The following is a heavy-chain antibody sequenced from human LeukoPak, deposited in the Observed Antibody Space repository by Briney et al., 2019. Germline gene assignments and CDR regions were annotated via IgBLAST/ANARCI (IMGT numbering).Heavy chain of an antibody. CDR2: ISSGNSYI. CDR3: ATEDITGTTLDY. J-gene: IGHJ4*02. D-gene: IGHD1-7*01. CDR1: GFTFRSYS. V-gene: IGHV3-21*01. Sequence: GGSLRLSCAASGFTFRSYSMNWVRPAPGKGLEWVSSISSGNSYIFYADSVKGRFTISRDNAKNSLVLQMNSLRAEDTAVYYCATEDITGTTLDYWGQGTLVTVSS.